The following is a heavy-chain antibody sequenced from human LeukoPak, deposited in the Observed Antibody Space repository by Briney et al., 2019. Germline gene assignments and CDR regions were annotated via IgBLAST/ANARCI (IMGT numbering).Heavy chain of an antibody. CDR3: AKSGRRGYCSGGSRCSGNYFDY. D-gene: IGHD2-15*01. CDR2: ISGSGGST. Sequence: GGSLRLSCAASGFTFSSYAMSWVRQAPGKGPEWVSAISGSGGSTYYADSVKGRFTISRDNSKNTLYLQTNSLRAEDTAVYYCAKSGRRGYCSGGSRCSGNYFDYWGQGTLVTVSS. V-gene: IGHV3-23*01. CDR1: GFTFSSYA. J-gene: IGHJ4*02.